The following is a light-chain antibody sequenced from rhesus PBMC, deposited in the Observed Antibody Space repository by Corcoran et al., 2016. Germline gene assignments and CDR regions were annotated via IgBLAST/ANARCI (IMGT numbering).Light chain of an antibody. CDR2: AVS. CDR3: CSYTNSNTYI. Sequence: QSAPTQPPSVSGSPGQSVTISCTGTNSDIGNYNSVSWYQHPPGKAPKLLIYAVSKRPSGVSERFSGSKSGSTASLTISGLQAEDEADYYCCSYTNSNTYIFGTGTRLTVL. V-gene: IGLV2S7*01. J-gene: IGLJ1*01. CDR1: NSDIGNYNS.